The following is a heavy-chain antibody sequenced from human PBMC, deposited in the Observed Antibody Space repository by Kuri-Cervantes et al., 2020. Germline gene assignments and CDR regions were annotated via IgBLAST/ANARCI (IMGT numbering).Heavy chain of an antibody. V-gene: IGHV1-2*04. CDR1: GYTFTGYY. CDR2: INPNSGGT. Sequence: ASVKVSCKASGYTFTGYYMHWVRQAPGQGLEWMGWINPNSGGTNYAQKFQGWVTMTRDPSLCTAYMELSRLRSDDTAVYYCARGGLWKHLWLQGVGYFDYWGQGTLVTVSS. J-gene: IGHJ4*02. D-gene: IGHD5-18*01. CDR3: ARGGLWKHLWLQGVGYFDY.